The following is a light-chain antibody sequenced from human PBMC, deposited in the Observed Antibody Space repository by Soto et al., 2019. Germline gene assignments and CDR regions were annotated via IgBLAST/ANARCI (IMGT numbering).Light chain of an antibody. J-gene: IGKJ4*01. CDR2: GAS. Sequence: EIVLTQSPGTLSLSPGERATLSCRASQSVSSSFLAWYQHRPGQAPRLLISGASSRATGIPDRFSGSGSGTDFTLTISRLEPEDLAVYYCQQYGGSPLTFGGGTKVDI. CDR1: QSVSSSF. CDR3: QQYGGSPLT. V-gene: IGKV3-20*01.